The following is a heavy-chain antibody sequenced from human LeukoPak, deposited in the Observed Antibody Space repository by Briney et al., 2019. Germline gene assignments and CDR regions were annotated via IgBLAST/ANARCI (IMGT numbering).Heavy chain of an antibody. D-gene: IGHD7-27*01. J-gene: IGHJ3*02. CDR3: ARDGNWGSLRGAFDI. Sequence: ASVKVSCKTSGYTFTGYYMHWVRRAPGQGLEWMGWINPDSGGTNYAQNFQGRVTMARDTSISTAYMELSRLRSDDTAVYYCARDGNWGSLRGAFDIWGQGTMVTVSS. V-gene: IGHV1-2*02. CDR1: GYTFTGYY. CDR2: INPDSGGT.